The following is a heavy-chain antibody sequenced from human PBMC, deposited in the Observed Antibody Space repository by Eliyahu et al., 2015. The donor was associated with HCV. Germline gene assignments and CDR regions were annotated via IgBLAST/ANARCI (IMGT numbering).Heavy chain of an antibody. D-gene: IGHD2-15*01. J-gene: IGHJ4*02. CDR2: INPSGGST. CDR3: ARDPTPDSVGGYFDY. CDR1: GYTFTSYY. V-gene: IGHV1-46*01. Sequence: QVQLVQSGAEVKKPGASVKVSCKASGYTFTSYYMHWVRQAPGQGLEWMGIINPSGGSTSYAQKFQGRVTMTRDTSTSTVYMELSSLRSEDTAVYYCARDPTPDSVGGYFDYWGQGTLVTVSS.